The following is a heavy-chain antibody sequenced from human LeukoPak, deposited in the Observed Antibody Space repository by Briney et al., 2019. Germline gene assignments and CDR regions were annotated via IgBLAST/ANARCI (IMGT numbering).Heavy chain of an antibody. Sequence: SETLSLTCAVYGGSFSGYYWSWLRQPPRKGLEWIGEINHSGSTNYNPSLKSRVTISVDTSKNQFSLKLSSVTAADTAVYYCAREEVVWGQGTLVTVSS. D-gene: IGHD2-15*01. CDR2: INHSGST. V-gene: IGHV4-34*01. CDR1: GGSFSGYY. CDR3: AREEVV. J-gene: IGHJ4*02.